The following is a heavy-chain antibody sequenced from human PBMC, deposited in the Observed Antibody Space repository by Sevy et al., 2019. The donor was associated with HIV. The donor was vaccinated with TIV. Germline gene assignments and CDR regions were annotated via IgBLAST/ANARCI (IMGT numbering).Heavy chain of an antibody. CDR2: IKSEFDGGAI. CDR3: ITDPAYRGYDEEVINYYFYGMDV. J-gene: IGHJ6*02. CDR1: GFTFSSAW. V-gene: IGHV3-15*01. D-gene: IGHD5-12*01. Sequence: GGSLRLSCTASGFTFSSAWMSWVRQAPGKGLEWVGRIKSEFDGGAIDYVAPVKGRFTISREDSKITVYLQMNSLKTEDTAVYYCITDPAYRGYDEEVINYYFYGMDVWGQGTTVTVSS.